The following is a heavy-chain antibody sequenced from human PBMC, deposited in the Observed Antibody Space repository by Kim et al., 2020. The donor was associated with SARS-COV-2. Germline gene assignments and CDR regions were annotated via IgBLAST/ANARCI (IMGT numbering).Heavy chain of an antibody. Sequence: LKSRVTISVDTSKNQFSLKLSSVTAADTAVYYCAREVGYYYDSSGYYADYWGQGTLVTVSS. D-gene: IGHD3-22*01. J-gene: IGHJ4*02. V-gene: IGHV4-34*01. CDR3: AREVGYYYDSSGYYADY.